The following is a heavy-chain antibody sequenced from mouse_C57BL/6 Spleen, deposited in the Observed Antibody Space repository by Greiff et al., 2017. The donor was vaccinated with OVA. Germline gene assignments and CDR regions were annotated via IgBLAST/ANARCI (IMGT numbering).Heavy chain of an antibody. V-gene: IGHV3-6*01. D-gene: IGHD2-4*01. CDR3: AREGGLREGFAY. Sequence: EVKLMESGPGLVKPSQSLSLTCSVTGYSITSGYYWNWIRQFPGNKLEWMGYISYDGSNNYNPSLKNRISITRDTSKNQFFLKLNSVTTEDTATYYCAREGGLREGFAYWGQGTLVTVSA. CDR1: GYSITSGYY. CDR2: ISYDGSN. J-gene: IGHJ3*01.